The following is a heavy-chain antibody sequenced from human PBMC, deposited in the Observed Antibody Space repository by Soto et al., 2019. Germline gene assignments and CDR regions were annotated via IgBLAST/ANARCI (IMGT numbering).Heavy chain of an antibody. CDR1: GGSFSGYY. D-gene: IGHD3-10*01. CDR2: INHSGST. V-gene: IGHV4-34*01. J-gene: IGHJ5*02. Sequence: QVQLQQWGAGLLKPSETLSLTCAVYGGSFSGYYWSWIRQPPGKGLEWIGEINHSGSTNYNPSLKSRVTISVATAKNQFSLKRSSVTAADTAVYYCARPYYYGSGNIEDWFDPWGQGTLVTVSS. CDR3: ARPYYYGSGNIEDWFDP.